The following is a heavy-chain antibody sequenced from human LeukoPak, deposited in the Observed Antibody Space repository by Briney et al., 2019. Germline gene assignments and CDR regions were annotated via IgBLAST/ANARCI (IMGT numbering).Heavy chain of an antibody. CDR3: ARVWGNDSSGYAIDY. Sequence: PSETLSLTCTVSGGSISSYYWSWLRQPPGKGLEWIGYIYYSGSTNYNPSLKSRVTISVDTSKNQFSLKLSSVTAADTAVYYCARVWGNDSSGYAIDYWGQGTLVTVSS. J-gene: IGHJ4*02. D-gene: IGHD3-22*01. CDR1: GGSISSYY. CDR2: IYYSGST. V-gene: IGHV4-59*08.